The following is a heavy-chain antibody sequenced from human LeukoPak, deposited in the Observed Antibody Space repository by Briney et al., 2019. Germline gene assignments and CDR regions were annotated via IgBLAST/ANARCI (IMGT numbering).Heavy chain of an antibody. V-gene: IGHV1-18*04. CDR3: ARETYYYDSSGYYAKPKGMDY. J-gene: IGHJ4*02. CDR2: ISAYNGNT. CDR1: GYTFNGYY. D-gene: IGHD3-22*01. Sequence: GAAVKVSCKSSGYTFNGYYMHWVRQAPGQGLEWMGWISAYNGNTNYAQKLQGRVTMTTDTSTSTAYVGLRSLRSDDTAVYYCARETYYYDSSGYYAKPKGMDYWGQGTLVTVSS.